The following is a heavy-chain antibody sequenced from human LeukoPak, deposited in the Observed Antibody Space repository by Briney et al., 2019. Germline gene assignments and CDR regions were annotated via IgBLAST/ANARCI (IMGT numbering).Heavy chain of an antibody. CDR1: GFSFSDYS. V-gene: IGHV3-21*01. Sequence: PGGSLRLSCAASGFSFSDYSMTWVRRAPGKGLEWVSSISSSSTYIHYADSVKGRFTISRDNGKNSLYLQMSSLRAEDTAVYYCARGHDFHHSGRGFDPWGQGTLVTVSS. J-gene: IGHJ5*02. D-gene: IGHD3-10*01. CDR2: ISSSSTYI. CDR3: ARGHDFHHSGRGFDP.